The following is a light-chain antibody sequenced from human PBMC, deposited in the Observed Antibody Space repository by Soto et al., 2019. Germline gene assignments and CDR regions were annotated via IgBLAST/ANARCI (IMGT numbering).Light chain of an antibody. J-gene: IGKJ1*01. CDR2: KAS. CDR1: QNIGDW. V-gene: IGKV1-5*03. Sequence: DIQMTQSPSTLSASVGDRVTIACRASQNIGDWLAWYQQKPGKAPNLLIYKASTLESGVPSRFSGSGSGTEFTLAISSLQPEDFATYYCQHYKMYSPWTFGQGTKVDI. CDR3: QHYKMYSPWT.